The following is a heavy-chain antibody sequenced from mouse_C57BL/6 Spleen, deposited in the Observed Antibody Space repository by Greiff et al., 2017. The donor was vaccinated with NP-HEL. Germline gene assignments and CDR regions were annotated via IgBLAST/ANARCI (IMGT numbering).Heavy chain of an antibody. CDR1: GYTFTDHT. D-gene: IGHD2-1*01. V-gene: IGHV1-78*01. J-gene: IGHJ2*01. CDR3: AISADGNYGDY. CDR2: IYPRDGCP. Sequence: VQLQQPDAELVKPGASVKISCKASGYTFTDHTIHWMKQRPEQGLEWIGYIYPRDGCPKYNEKFKGKATLTSDKSSSTAYMQLHSLTSEDSAVYFCAISADGNYGDYWGQGTTLTVSS.